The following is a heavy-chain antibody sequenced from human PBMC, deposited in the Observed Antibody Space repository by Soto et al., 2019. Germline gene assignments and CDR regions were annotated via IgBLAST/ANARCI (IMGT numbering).Heavy chain of an antibody. CDR1: GFTVTSYE. V-gene: IGHV3-48*03. CDR3: ARENYGDAFDF. J-gene: IGHJ4*02. D-gene: IGHD4-17*01. Sequence: PGGSLRLSCAASGFTVTSYEMSWVRQAPGKGLEWVSYINGGGTSIKYADSVKGRFTMSRDNARNSLYLQMNSLRDEDTAVYYCARENYGDAFDFWGQGTLVTVSS. CDR2: INGGGTSI.